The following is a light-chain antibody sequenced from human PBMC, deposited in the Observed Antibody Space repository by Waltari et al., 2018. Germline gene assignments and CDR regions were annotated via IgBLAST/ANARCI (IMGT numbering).Light chain of an antibody. CDR3: QKYDFLPAT. J-gene: IGKJ1*01. CDR1: QGVGKY. Sequence: EIVLTQSPGIRSLSPGERATLSCRASQGVGKYLALYQQRPGQAPRLLLYHTSIRATGIPDSFSGSGYGTDFSLTISRLEPEDFAVYYCQKYDFLPATFGQGTTVEIK. V-gene: IGKV3-20*01. CDR2: HTS.